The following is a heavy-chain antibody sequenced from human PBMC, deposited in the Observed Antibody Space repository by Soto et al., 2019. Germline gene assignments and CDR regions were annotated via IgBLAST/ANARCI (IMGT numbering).Heavy chain of an antibody. Sequence: PGGSLRLSCAVSGFVFEMYWMHWVRQVPGXGXXXXXRXXXEGSRSDYADSVRGRFTISRDNAKNTLYLQMDSLRAEDTAVYYCARGPRPSSLGTGAFWG. J-gene: IGHJ2*01. CDR1: GFVFEMYW. CDR2: XXXEGSRS. V-gene: IGHV3-74*01. D-gene: IGHD3-10*01. CDR3: ARGPRPSSLGTGAF.